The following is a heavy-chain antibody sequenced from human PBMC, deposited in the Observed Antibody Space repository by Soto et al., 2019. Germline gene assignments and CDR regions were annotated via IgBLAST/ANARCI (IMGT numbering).Heavy chain of an antibody. V-gene: IGHV4-31*03. CDR1: GGALSSGGYY. CDR3: ARGPIAAAGGYYYYGMDV. Sequence: ASEALSPTATVSGGALSSGGYYRGWGRQHPGKGLECIGYIYYSGSPYYNPSLKSRVTISVDTSKNQFSLKLSSVTAADTAVYYCARGPIAAAGGYYYYGMDVWGQGTTVT. J-gene: IGHJ6*02. CDR2: IYYSGSP. D-gene: IGHD6-13*01.